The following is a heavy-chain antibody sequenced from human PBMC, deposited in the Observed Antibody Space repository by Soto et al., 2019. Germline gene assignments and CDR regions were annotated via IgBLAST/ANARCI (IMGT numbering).Heavy chain of an antibody. J-gene: IGHJ5*02. V-gene: IGHV4-59*01. Sequence: SETLSLTCTVSGGSISSYYWSWIRQPPGKGLEWIGYIYYSGSTNYNPSLKSRVTISVDTSKNQFSLKLSSVTAADTAVYYCARERGYPAMVTPWFDPWGQGTLVTVS. CDR2: IYYSGST. CDR3: ARERGYPAMVTPWFDP. CDR1: GGSISSYY. D-gene: IGHD5-18*01.